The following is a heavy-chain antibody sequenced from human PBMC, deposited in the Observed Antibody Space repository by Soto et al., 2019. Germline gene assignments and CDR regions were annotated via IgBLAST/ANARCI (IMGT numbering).Heavy chain of an antibody. D-gene: IGHD3-3*01. V-gene: IGHV3-74*01. CDR2: SNSDGSST. CDR1: GFTFSSYW. CDR3: ARDRVERKYDFWSGYYGYYYYGMDV. J-gene: IGHJ6*02. Sequence: PGGSLRLSCAASGFTFSSYWMHWFRQAPGKGLVWVSRSNSDGSSTSYADSVKGRFTISRDNAKNTLYLQMNSLRAEDTAVYYCARDRVERKYDFWSGYYGYYYYGMDVWGQGTTVTVSS.